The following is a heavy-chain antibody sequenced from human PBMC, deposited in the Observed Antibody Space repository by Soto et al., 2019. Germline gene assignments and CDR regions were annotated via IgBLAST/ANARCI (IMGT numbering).Heavy chain of an antibody. V-gene: IGHV3-30*18. CDR3: ANYVYATGGELPSAP. D-gene: IGHD2-2*01. CDR1: GFTFRTYG. J-gene: IGHJ5*02. CDR2: ISNDGSEK. Sequence: QVQLVESGGGVVQPGRSLRLSCAASGFTFRTYGMHWVRQAPGKGLEWVAVISNDGSEKYFADSVKGRFAISRDNSKNTLFLQRNTLRDDDRPVYYCANYVYATGGELPSAPGGRGPLVPV.